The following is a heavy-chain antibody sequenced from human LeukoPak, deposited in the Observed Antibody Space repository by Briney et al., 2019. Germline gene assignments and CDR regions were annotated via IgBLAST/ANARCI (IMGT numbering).Heavy chain of an antibody. J-gene: IGHJ4*02. CDR2: IRYDGSNK. V-gene: IGHV3-30*02. CDR3: AKDRSAGYSSSWTPD. Sequence: PGGSLRLSCAASGFTFSSYGMHWVRQAPGKWLEWVAFIRYDGSNKYYADSVKGRFTISRDNSKNTLYLQMNSLRAEDTAVYCCAKDRSAGYSSSWTPDWGQGTLVTVSS. CDR1: GFTFSSYG. D-gene: IGHD6-13*01.